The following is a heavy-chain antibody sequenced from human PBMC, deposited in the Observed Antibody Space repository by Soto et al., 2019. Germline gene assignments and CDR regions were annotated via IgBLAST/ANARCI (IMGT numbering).Heavy chain of an antibody. V-gene: IGHV3-23*01. J-gene: IGHJ3*01. Sequence: EVQLLESGGGLVQPGGSLRLSCAASGFTFSNYAMGWVRQAPGKGLEWVSTITDSGGSTYYTPSVEGRFAVSRDNSKNTLYLEVNSLRAEDTAVYFCARPYGGKIGDAFDVWGQGTVVTVSS. D-gene: IGHD2-15*01. CDR2: ITDSGGST. CDR3: ARPYGGKIGDAFDV. CDR1: GFTFSNYA.